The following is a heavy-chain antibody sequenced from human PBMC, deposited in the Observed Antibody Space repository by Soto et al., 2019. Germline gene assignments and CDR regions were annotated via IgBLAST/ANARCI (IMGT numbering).Heavy chain of an antibody. CDR1: GFTSTRYS. J-gene: IGHJ4*02. CDR3: ARESEDPTSNFDY. Sequence: GGSLRLSCAASGFTSTRYSMNWVRQAPGKGLEWVSSISSTTNYIYYGDSMKGRFTISRDNAKNSLYLEMNSLRAEDTAVYYCARESEDPTSNFDYWGQGTLVTVSS. V-gene: IGHV3-21*06. CDR2: ISSTTNYI.